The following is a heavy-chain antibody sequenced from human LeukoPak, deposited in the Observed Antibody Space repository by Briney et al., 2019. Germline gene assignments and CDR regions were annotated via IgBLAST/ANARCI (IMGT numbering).Heavy chain of an antibody. CDR1: GFTFSSYG. J-gene: IGHJ3*02. CDR2: ISYDGSNK. D-gene: IGHD6-13*01. CDR3: ANDKTRGQIIAAASAFDI. Sequence: GGSLRLSCAASGFTFSSYGMHWVSQAPGKGLEWVAVISYDGSNKYYADSVKGRFTISRDNSKNTLYLQMNSLRAEDTAVYYCANDKTRGQIIAAASAFDIWGQGTMVTVSS. V-gene: IGHV3-30*18.